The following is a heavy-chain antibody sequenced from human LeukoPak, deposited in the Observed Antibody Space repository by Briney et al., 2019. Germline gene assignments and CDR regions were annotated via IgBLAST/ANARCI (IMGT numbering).Heavy chain of an antibody. Sequence: PGGSLRLSCAASGFTFSSYWMSWVRQAPGKGLEWVSFINSRSSTIYYADSVKGRFTISRDNAKNSLYLQMNSLRAEDTAVYYCTSHTGTGDAFRPFHIWGQGTMVTVSS. D-gene: IGHD2-21*02. CDR2: INSRSSTI. CDR3: TSHTGTGDAFRPFHI. J-gene: IGHJ3*02. CDR1: GFTFSSYW. V-gene: IGHV3-48*04.